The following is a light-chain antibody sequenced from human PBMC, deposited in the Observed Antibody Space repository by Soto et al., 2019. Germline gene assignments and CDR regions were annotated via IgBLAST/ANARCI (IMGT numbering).Light chain of an antibody. V-gene: IGKV1-5*01. CDR3: QQTSRTPKT. Sequence: DIQMTQSPSTLSASPGARVTITCRASQVISTWLAWYQQKPGKAPKLLIYGASSLASGVPSRFSGAGSGTDFTLTISSLQPEDFATYYCQQTSRTPKTFGQGTKVDIK. CDR1: QVISTW. CDR2: GAS. J-gene: IGKJ1*01.